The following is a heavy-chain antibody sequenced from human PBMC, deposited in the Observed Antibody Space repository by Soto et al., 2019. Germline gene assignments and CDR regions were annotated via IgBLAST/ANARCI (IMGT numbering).Heavy chain of an antibody. J-gene: IGHJ4*02. CDR2: ISYDGSNK. Sequence: GGSLRLSCAASGFTFSSYGMHWVRQAPGKGLEWVAVISYDGSNKYYADSVKGRFTISRDNSKNTLYLQMNSLRAEGTAVYYCAKGLSFDYWGQGTLVTVSS. V-gene: IGHV3-30*18. CDR3: AKGLSFDY. CDR1: GFTFSSYG.